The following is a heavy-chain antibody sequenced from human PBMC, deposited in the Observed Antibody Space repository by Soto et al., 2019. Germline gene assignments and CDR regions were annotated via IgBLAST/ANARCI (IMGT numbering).Heavy chain of an antibody. Sequence: QVQLVESGGGVVQPGRSLRLSCAASGFTFSSYAMHWVRQAPGKGLEWVAVISYDGSNKYYADSVKGRFTISRDNSKNTLYMQMNSLRPEDTAVYYCAREAGLGSSVQNPSDAFDIWGQGTMVTVSS. CDR2: ISYDGSNK. CDR1: GFTFSSYA. D-gene: IGHD2-2*01. V-gene: IGHV3-30-3*01. CDR3: AREAGLGSSVQNPSDAFDI. J-gene: IGHJ3*02.